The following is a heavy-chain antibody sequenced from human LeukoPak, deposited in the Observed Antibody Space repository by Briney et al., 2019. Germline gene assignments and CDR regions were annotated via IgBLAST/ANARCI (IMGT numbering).Heavy chain of an antibody. V-gene: IGHV1-2*06. CDR3: ARGPAGGYCSSTSCPPVHWFDP. D-gene: IGHD2-2*01. CDR2: INPNSGGT. CDR1: GYTFTGYF. J-gene: IGHJ5*02. Sequence: ASVKVSCKASGYTFTGYFMHWVRQAPGQGLEWMGRINPNSGGTNYAQKFQGRVTITRDTSISSAYMELSRLRSDDTAVYYCARGPAGGYCSSTSCPPVHWFDPWGQGTLVTVSP.